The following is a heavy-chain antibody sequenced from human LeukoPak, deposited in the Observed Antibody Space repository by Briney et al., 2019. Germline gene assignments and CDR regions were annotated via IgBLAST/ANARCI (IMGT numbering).Heavy chain of an antibody. D-gene: IGHD6-25*01. CDR1: GVTFSRYG. CDR3: AKDGLIAAASTATYYLDY. CDR2: ISHDGSNK. Sequence: KPGGSLRLSCAASGVTFSRYGMHWVRQAPGKGLEWLAVISHDGSNKYYADSVRGRFTISRDNSKNTLYLQMNSLRSEDTAVYYCAKDGLIAAASTATYYLDYWGQGTLVTVSS. V-gene: IGHV3-30*18. J-gene: IGHJ4*02.